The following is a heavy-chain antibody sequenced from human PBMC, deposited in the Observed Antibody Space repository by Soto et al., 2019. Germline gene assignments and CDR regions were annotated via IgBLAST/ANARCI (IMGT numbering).Heavy chain of an antibody. CDR3: ARDRSLSGYPPGAFDY. CDR2: IYTSGST. V-gene: IGHV4-4*07. J-gene: IGHJ4*02. Sequence: PSETLSLTCTVSGGSISSYYWSWIRQPAGKGLEWIGRIYTSGSTNYNPSLKSRVTMSVDTSKNQFSLKLSSVTAADTAVYYCARDRSLSGYPPGAFDYWGQGTLVTVSS. CDR1: GGSISSYY. D-gene: IGHD3-22*01.